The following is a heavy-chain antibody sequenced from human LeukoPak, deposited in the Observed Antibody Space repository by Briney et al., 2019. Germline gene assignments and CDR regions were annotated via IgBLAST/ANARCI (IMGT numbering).Heavy chain of an antibody. CDR1: GGSINSSNW. V-gene: IGHV4-4*02. CDR3: ARYYYYGMDV. J-gene: IGHJ6*02. CDR2: ISHSGST. Sequence: SETLSLTCAVSGGSINSSNWWNWVRQPPGKGLEWIGEISHSGSTNYNPSLKSQVTMSADKSKNQFSLKLTSVTAADTAVYYCARYYYYGMDVWGQGTTVTVSS.